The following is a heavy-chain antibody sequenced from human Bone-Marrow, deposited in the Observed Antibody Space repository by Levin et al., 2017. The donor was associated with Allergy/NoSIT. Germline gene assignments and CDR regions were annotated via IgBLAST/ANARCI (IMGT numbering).Heavy chain of an antibody. D-gene: IGHD3-10*01. CDR2: IIPVVETP. J-gene: IGHJ6*02. CDR1: GGSFTNHA. V-gene: IGHV1-69*13. Sequence: ASVKVSCQASGGSFTNHAISWVRQAPGQGLEWMGGIIPVVETPNYSQKFQNRVTITADPSTSPVYLELTGLTPEDTAVYYCASVDLSPGPYYYAMDVWGLGTTVTVSS. CDR3: ASVDLSPGPYYYAMDV.